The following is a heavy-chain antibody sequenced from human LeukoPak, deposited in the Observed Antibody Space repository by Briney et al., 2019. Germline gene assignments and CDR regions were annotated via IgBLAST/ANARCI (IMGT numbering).Heavy chain of an antibody. CDR3: ARKRIAAAGTYYYYYYGMDV. D-gene: IGHD6-13*01. J-gene: IGHJ6*02. V-gene: IGHV3-48*02. CDR1: GFTFSSYS. CDR2: ISSSSSTI. Sequence: GGSLRLSCAASGFTFSSYSMNWVRQAPGKGLEWVSYISSSSSTIYYADSVKGRFTISRDNAKNPLYLQMNSLRDEDTAVYYCARKRIAAAGTYYYYYYGMDVWGQGTTVTVSS.